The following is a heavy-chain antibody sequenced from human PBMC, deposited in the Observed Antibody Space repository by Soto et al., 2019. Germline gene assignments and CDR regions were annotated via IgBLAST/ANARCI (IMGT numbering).Heavy chain of an antibody. CDR3: ARVEYGDYSYYFDY. D-gene: IGHD4-17*01. CDR1: GFTFSSYG. Sequence: GGSLRLSCAASGFTFSSYGMHWVRQAPGKGLEWVAVIWYDGSNKYYADSVKGRFTISRDNSKNTLYLQMNSLRAEDTAVYYCARVEYGDYSYYFDYWGQGTLVTVSS. J-gene: IGHJ4*02. CDR2: IWYDGSNK. V-gene: IGHV3-33*01.